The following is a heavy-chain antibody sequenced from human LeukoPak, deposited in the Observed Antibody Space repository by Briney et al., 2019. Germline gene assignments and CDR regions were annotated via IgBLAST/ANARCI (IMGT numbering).Heavy chain of an antibody. V-gene: IGHV4-59*01. CDR3: AREYGSGDFDY. CDR2: IYYSGST. Sequence: SETLSLTCTVSGGSISSYYWSWIRQPPGKGLEWIGYIYYSGSTNYNPSLKSRVTISVDTSKNQLSLKLSSVTAADTAVYYCAREYGSGDFDYWGQGTLVTVSS. J-gene: IGHJ4*02. CDR1: GGSISSYY. D-gene: IGHD3-10*01.